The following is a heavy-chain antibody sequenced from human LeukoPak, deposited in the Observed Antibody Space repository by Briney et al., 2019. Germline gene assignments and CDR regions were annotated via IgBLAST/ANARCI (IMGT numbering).Heavy chain of an antibody. V-gene: IGHV4-30-4*08. Sequence: SETLSLTCTVSGGSISSSGYYWGWIRQPPGKGLEWIGYIYYSGSTYYNPSLKSRVTISVDTSKNQFSLKLSSVTAADTAVYYCAREVVGAIGYYFDCWGQGTLVTVSS. J-gene: IGHJ4*02. D-gene: IGHD1-26*01. CDR2: IYYSGST. CDR1: GGSISSSGYY. CDR3: AREVVGAIGYYFDC.